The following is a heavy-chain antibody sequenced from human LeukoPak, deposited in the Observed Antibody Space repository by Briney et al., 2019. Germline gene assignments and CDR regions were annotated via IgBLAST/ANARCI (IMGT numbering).Heavy chain of an antibody. Sequence: QPGGSLRLSCAASGFTFSSYAMNWVRQAPGKGLEWVSGIGYTGDSTFYADCVKGRFTVSRDSSKNTLFLHMNSLRAEDTALYYCAKSPTVDAAFDIGGQGTMVTVSS. D-gene: IGHD4-23*01. CDR2: IGYTGDST. V-gene: IGHV3-23*01. CDR1: GFTFSSYA. J-gene: IGHJ3*02. CDR3: AKSPTVDAAFDI.